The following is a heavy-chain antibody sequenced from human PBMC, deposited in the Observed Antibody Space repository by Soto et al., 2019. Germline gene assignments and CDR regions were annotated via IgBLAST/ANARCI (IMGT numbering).Heavy chain of an antibody. D-gene: IGHD3-3*01. Sequence: QITLNESGPTVVRPTETLTLTCRFSGFSLTTSGVGVGWIRQSPGKAPEWLALIYWDDGKRYCASLKSRLTITKDTSKNQVVLTVSDLDPTDTATYYCAHRVLRTVFGLVTTTAIYFDFWGQGTPVAVSS. V-gene: IGHV2-5*02. CDR2: IYWDDGK. J-gene: IGHJ4*02. CDR3: AHRVLRTVFGLVTTTAIYFDF. CDR1: GFSLTTSGVG.